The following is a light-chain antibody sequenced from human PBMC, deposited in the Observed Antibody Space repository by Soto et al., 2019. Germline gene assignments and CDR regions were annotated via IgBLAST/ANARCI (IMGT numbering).Light chain of an antibody. CDR1: QSVSSSY. V-gene: IGKV3-20*01. Sequence: EIVLTQSPGTLSLSPGERATLSCRASQSVSSSYLAWYQQKPGQAPRFLIYGASNRATGIPDRFSGSGSGSDFSLTISRLEPEDFAVYYCQQYGSSPWTSGQGTKVDIK. CDR2: GAS. J-gene: IGKJ1*01. CDR3: QQYGSSPWT.